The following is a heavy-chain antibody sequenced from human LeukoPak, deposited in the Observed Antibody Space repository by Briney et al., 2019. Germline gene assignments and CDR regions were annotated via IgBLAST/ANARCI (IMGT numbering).Heavy chain of an antibody. CDR2: ISSSGSTI. CDR1: GFTFTSYE. Sequence: GGSLRLSCAASGFTFTSYEMNWVRQAPGKGLEWVSYISSSGSTIYYADSVGGRFIISRDNPKNSLYLQMNSLRAEDTAVYYCARVYREYSSTSALDYWGQGTLVTVSS. CDR3: ARVYREYSSTSALDY. D-gene: IGHD6-6*01. V-gene: IGHV3-48*03. J-gene: IGHJ4*02.